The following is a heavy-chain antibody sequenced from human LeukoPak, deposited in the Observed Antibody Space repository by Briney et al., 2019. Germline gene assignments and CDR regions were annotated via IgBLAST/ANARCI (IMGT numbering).Heavy chain of an antibody. CDR3: ARSLVVGATYPYH. CDR2: LSSSGSAF. J-gene: IGHJ5*02. Sequence: PGGSLRLSCEDSGFTFRSYEMNWVRQAPGKGLEWIAYLSSSGSAFSYADSVKGRFTIARDNAKNSVYLEMSSLRADDTAVYYCARSLVVGATYPYHWGQGTLVTVSS. D-gene: IGHD1-26*01. CDR1: GFTFRSYE. V-gene: IGHV3-48*03.